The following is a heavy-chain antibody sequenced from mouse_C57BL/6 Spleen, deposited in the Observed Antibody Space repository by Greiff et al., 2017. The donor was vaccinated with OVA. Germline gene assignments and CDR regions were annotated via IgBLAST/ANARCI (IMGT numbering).Heavy chain of an antibody. V-gene: IGHV5-12*01. J-gene: IGHJ4*01. CDR1: GFTFSDYY. CDR2: ISNGGGST. D-gene: IGHD4-1*01. CDR3: ARHNWVRAMDY. Sequence: EVHLVESGGGLVQPGGSLKLSCAASGFTFSDYYMYWVRQTPEKRLEWVAYISNGGGSTYYPDTVKGRFTITRDNAKNTLYLQMSRLKSEDTAMYYCARHNWVRAMDYWGQGTSVTVSS.